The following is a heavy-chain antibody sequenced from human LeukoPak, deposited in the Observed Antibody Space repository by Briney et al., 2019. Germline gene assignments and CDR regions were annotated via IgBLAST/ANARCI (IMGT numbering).Heavy chain of an antibody. CDR2: MKQDGSEK. CDR3: ARSLAGPSGYFDY. Sequence: PGGSLRLSCAASGFTFSSYAMQWVRQAPGKGLEWVANMKQDGSEKYYVDSVKGRFTISRDNAKNSLYLQMNSLRAEDTAVYYCARSLAGPSGYFDYWGRGTLVTVSS. CDR1: GFTFSSYA. D-gene: IGHD6-19*01. V-gene: IGHV3-7*01. J-gene: IGHJ4*02.